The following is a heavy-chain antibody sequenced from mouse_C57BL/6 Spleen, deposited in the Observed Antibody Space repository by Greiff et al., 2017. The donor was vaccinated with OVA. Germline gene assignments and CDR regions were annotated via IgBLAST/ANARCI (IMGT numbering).Heavy chain of an antibody. CDR1: GYSFTGYY. CDR3: ARPFDY. V-gene: IGHV1-42*01. Sequence: VQLKESGPELVKPGASVKISCKASGYSFTGYYMNWVKQSPEKSLEWIGEINPSTGGTTYNQKVKAKATLTVDKSSSTAYMQLKSLTSADSAVYYCARPFDYWGQGTTLTVSS. J-gene: IGHJ2*01. CDR2: INPSTGGT.